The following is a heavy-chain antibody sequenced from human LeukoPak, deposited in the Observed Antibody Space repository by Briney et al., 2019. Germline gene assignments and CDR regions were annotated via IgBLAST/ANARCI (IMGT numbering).Heavy chain of an antibody. D-gene: IGHD3-10*01. J-gene: IGHJ4*02. CDR3: ARVPYGSGTYTDY. Sequence: PGGSLRLSCAASGFTFSTYAVHSVRQAPGKGLEWVAVITYDGGDKYYADSVKGRFTISRDNSKNTVYLQMNSLRAEDTAVYYCARVPYGSGTYTDYWGRGTLVTVSS. V-gene: IGHV3-30-3*01. CDR1: GFTFSTYA. CDR2: ITYDGGDK.